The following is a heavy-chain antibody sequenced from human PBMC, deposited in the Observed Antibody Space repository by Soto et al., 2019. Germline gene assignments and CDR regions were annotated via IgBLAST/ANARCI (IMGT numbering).Heavy chain of an antibody. Sequence: AESLTTDCKGSGYSFTSYWIGWVLQMPGKGLEWMPILYHGDSDTRYSPSFQGQVTISADKSISTAYLQWSSLKASDTAMYYCAIQKIPAGWFDPWGQVTMVTVSS. CDR3: AIQKIPAGWFDP. J-gene: IGHJ5*02. CDR1: GYSFTSYW. D-gene: IGHD2-21*01. V-gene: IGHV5-51*01. CDR2: LYHGDSDT.